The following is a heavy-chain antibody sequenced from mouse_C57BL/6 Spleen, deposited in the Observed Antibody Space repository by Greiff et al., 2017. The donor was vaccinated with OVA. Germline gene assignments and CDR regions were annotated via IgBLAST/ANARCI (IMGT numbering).Heavy chain of an antibody. CDR1: GYTFTSYW. Sequence: VQLQQPGAELVRPGSSVKLSCKASGYTFTSYWMHWVKQRPGQGLEWIGNIYPSDSETNYNQKFKDKATLTVDKSSSTAYMQLSSLTSEDSAVYCCARNSYAIGYWGQGASVTAAS. CDR2: IYPSDSET. J-gene: IGHJ4*01. V-gene: IGHV1-61*01. CDR3: ARNSYAIGY.